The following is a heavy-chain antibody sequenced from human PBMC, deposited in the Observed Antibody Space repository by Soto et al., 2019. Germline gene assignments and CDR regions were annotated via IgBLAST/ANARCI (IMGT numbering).Heavy chain of an antibody. CDR2: MNPNNGNA. Sequence: ASVKVSCKGSGSTFITYDFSRVRQAAGQGLEWMGWMNPNNGNAGFAQKFRGRINMTRNTSISTAYLELSSLRSDDSAVYFCARRRERSGPYCHEFWGRGTKVIVSS. J-gene: IGHJ2*01. CDR1: GSTFITYD. V-gene: IGHV1-8*01. CDR3: ARRRERSGPYCHEF. D-gene: IGHD1-26*01.